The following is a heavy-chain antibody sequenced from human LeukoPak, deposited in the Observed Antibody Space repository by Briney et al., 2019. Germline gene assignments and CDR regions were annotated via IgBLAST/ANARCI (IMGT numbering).Heavy chain of an antibody. D-gene: IGHD6-6*01. CDR1: GYTFTGYY. Sequence: ASVKVSCKASGYTFTGYYMHWVRQAPGQGLEWMGWINPNNGGTNYAQKFQGRVTLTRDTSISTAYMELSSLRSDDTAVYYCARDRRVYTSSAVDYWGQGTLVPVSS. V-gene: IGHV1-2*02. CDR3: ARDRRVYTSSAVDY. J-gene: IGHJ4*02. CDR2: INPNNGGT.